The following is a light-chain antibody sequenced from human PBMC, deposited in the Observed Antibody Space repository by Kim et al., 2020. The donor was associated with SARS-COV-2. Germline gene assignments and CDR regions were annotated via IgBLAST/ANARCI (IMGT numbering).Light chain of an antibody. CDR3: LVWDSSSDV. Sequence: VAPGKTARITCGGNNIGSKSVHWYQQKPGQAPVLVIYYDSDRPSGIPERFSGSNSGNTATLTISRVEAGDEADYYCLVWDSSSDVFGTGTKVTVL. CDR2: YDS. J-gene: IGLJ1*01. CDR1: NIGSKS. V-gene: IGLV3-21*04.